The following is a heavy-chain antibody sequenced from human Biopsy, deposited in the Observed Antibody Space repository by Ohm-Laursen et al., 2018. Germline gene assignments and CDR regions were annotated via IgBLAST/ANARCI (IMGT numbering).Heavy chain of an antibody. J-gene: IGHJ4*02. CDR1: GGSINSYY. D-gene: IGHD3-10*01. CDR3: VRGGSGSFPFDY. V-gene: IGHV4-4*07. Sequence: SETLSLTCAVSGGSINSYYWSWMRQPAGKGLEWIGRLFTSGTTNYSPSLNNRVTMSVDTSKNQFSLMLTSVTAADTAVYYCVRGGSGSFPFDYWGPGTLVTVSS. CDR2: LFTSGTT.